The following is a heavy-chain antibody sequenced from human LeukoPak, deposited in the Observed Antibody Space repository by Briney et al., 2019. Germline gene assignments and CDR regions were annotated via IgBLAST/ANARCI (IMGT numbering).Heavy chain of an antibody. CDR1: GGSISSYY. Sequence: SETLSLTCTVSGGSISSYYWSWIRQPAGKGLEWIGRIYTSGSTNYNPSLKSRVTMSVDTFKNQFSLKLSSVTAADTAVYYGARGLVGATPGDWFDPWGQATLVTVSS. J-gene: IGHJ5*02. V-gene: IGHV4-4*07. CDR3: ARGLVGATPGDWFDP. D-gene: IGHD1-26*01. CDR2: IYTSGST.